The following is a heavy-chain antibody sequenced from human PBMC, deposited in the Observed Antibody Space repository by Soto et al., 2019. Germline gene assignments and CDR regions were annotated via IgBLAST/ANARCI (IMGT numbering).Heavy chain of an antibody. J-gene: IGHJ4*02. V-gene: IGHV1-18*01. CDR2: ISPYNGNT. CDR3: ARESQQWYQGNYFDY. Sequence: QVQLVQSGAEVKTPGASVKVSCKASGYSFSNYVINWVRQAPGQGPEGMGWISPYNGNTNYAQKFQGRVTMTADTSTTTVYMELRSLRSDDTAVYCCARESQQWYQGNYFDYWGQGTLVTVSS. CDR1: GYSFSNYV. D-gene: IGHD2-15*01.